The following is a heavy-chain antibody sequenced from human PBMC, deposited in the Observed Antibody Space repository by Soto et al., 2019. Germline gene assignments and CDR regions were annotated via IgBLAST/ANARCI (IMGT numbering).Heavy chain of an antibody. CDR3: ARGGYMVRGAGYFDL. V-gene: IGHV4-34*01. CDR2: INHSGST. J-gene: IGHJ2*01. CDR1: GGSFSGYY. Sequence: QVQLQQWGAGLLKPSETLSLTCAVYGGSFSGYYWSWIRQPPGKGLEWIGEINHSGSTNYNPYLKSRVTISVDTAKHQFSLTLSSVTAADTSVYYCARGGYMVRGAGYFDLWGRGTLVTVSS. D-gene: IGHD3-10*01.